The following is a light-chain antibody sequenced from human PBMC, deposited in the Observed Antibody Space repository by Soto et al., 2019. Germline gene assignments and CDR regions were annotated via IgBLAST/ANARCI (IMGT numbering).Light chain of an antibody. J-gene: IGKJ1*01. CDR2: KGS. CDR1: QTIGSW. Sequence: DIQMTQSPSTVSGSVGDRVTITCRASQTIGSWLAWCQQKPGKAPKLLIYKGSNLKSGVPSRLSGSGSGREWTIKISSLQRDDFATYYCQHYNSYSEAFGQGTKVDI. CDR3: QHYNSYSEA. V-gene: IGKV1-5*03.